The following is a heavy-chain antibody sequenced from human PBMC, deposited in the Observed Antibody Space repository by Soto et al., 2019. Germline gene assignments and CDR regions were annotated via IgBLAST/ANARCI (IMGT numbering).Heavy chain of an antibody. CDR3: ARYNTGHSDY. D-gene: IGHD1-20*01. Sequence: GGSLRLSCAASGFTFSIYGMHWVRQAPGKGLEWVAVIWYHGNSMYYADSVKGRFTISRDNSKNTLYLQMNNLRAEDTAVYYCARYNTGHSDYWGQGTLVTVAS. CDR2: IWYHGNSM. V-gene: IGHV3-33*01. CDR1: GFTFSIYG. J-gene: IGHJ4*02.